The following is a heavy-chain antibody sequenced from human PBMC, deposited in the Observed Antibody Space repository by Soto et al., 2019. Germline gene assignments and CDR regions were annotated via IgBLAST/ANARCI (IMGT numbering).Heavy chain of an antibody. D-gene: IGHD4-4*01. CDR3: AGDSNESWFYN. CDR2: VQHFGTT. V-gene: IGHV4-38-2*02. Sequence: LSLTCTVSDYSVRSGHYWGWVRQSPGKGLEWIATVQHFGTTLYNPSFKTRVTVSVDTFKNQFSLRLGFVTAADTAVYYCAGDSNESWFYNWGQGIQVTVSS. CDR1: DYSVRSGHY. J-gene: IGHJ5*02.